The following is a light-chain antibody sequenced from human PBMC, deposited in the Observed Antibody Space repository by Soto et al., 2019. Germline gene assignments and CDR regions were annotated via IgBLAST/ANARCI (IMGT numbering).Light chain of an antibody. Sequence: EIVLTQSPATLSLSPGERATLSCRATQSVSTNLAWYQQKPGQAPRLLIYDAFNRATGIPARFSGSGSGTDFPLTTSSLEPEDFAVYYCQQRSNWPRTFGQGTKVDIK. CDR2: DAF. J-gene: IGKJ1*01. CDR1: QSVSTN. CDR3: QQRSNWPRT. V-gene: IGKV3-11*01.